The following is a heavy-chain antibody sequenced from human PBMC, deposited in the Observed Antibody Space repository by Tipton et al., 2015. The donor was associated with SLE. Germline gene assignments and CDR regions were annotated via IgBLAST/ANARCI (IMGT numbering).Heavy chain of an antibody. Sequence: TLSLTCNVSGDSISSSSFYWGWIRQPPGKGLEWIGSIYYSGSTNYNTSLKSRVTISVDTSKNQFSLKQSSVTAADTAVYYCARGPPYSSWGQGTLVTVSS. V-gene: IGHV4-39*07. CDR3: ARGPPYSS. J-gene: IGHJ4*02. CDR2: IYYSGST. D-gene: IGHD2-15*01. CDR1: GDSISSSSFY.